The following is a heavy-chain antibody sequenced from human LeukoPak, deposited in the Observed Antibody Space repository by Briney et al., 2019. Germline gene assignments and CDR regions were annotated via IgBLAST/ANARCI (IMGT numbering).Heavy chain of an antibody. CDR1: GGSFSGYY. CDR2: IYHSGST. J-gene: IGHJ4*02. Sequence: SETLSLTCAVYGGSFSGYYWSWIRQPPGKGLEWIGSIYHSGSTYYNPSLKSRVTISVDTSKNQFSLKLSSVTAADTAVYYCARDLAVAGTRDYWGQGTLVTVSS. D-gene: IGHD6-19*01. V-gene: IGHV4-34*01. CDR3: ARDLAVAGTRDY.